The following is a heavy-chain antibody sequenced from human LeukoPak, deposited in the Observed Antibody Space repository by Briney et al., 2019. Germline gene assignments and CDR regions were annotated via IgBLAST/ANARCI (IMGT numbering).Heavy chain of an antibody. CDR1: GYTFTSYY. Sequence: GASVKVSCKASGYTFTSYYMHWVRQAPGQGLEWMGIINPSGGSTSCAQKFQGRVTMTRDTSTSTVYMELSSLRSEDTAVYYCARVPPVPTFWSGLYGMDVWGQGTTVTVSS. CDR2: INPSGGST. V-gene: IGHV1-46*01. J-gene: IGHJ6*02. D-gene: IGHD3-3*01. CDR3: ARVPPVPTFWSGLYGMDV.